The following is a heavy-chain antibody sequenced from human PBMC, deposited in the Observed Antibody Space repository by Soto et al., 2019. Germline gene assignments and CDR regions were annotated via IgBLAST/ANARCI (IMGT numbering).Heavy chain of an antibody. V-gene: IGHV5-51*01. Sequence: GESLKISCKGSGYSFTSYCIGLVRQIPGKGLEWMGIIYPGDSDTRYSPYFQGQVPISADKSISNAYLQWSSLKASDTAMYYCARLAYCGGDCYSPYYYGMDVWGQGTTVTVSS. CDR1: GYSFTSYC. CDR2: IYPGDSDT. D-gene: IGHD2-21*02. CDR3: ARLAYCGGDCYSPYYYGMDV. J-gene: IGHJ6*02.